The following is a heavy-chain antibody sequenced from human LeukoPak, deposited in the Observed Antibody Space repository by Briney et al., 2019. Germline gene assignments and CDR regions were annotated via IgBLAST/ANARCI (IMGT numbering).Heavy chain of an antibody. V-gene: IGHV4-30-4*07. D-gene: IGHD1-7*01. CDR2: IYYSGST. J-gene: IGHJ4*02. CDR1: GGSISNGGYS. Sequence: PSETLSLTCAVSGGSISNGGYSWSWIRQPPGKGLEWIGYIYYSGSTYYNPSLKSRVTISVDTSKNQFSLKVNSVTAADTAVYYCARSQGTTWRSEYGYWGQGTLVTVSS. CDR3: ARSQGTTWRSEYGY.